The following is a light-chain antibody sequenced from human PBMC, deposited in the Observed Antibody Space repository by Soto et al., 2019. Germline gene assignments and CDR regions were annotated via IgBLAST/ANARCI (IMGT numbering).Light chain of an antibody. V-gene: IGKV3-15*01. CDR2: GAS. CDR1: QNIRSN. CDR3: QQYNNWAQT. Sequence: LRTQKPGNLSGSPGGGVPRSCRGSQNIRSNLAWYQQKRGQAPRLLIYGASARATGIPARFSGSGYGTALTLAISRMENEDFEVYLCQQYNNWAQTFGQGTKVDIK. J-gene: IGKJ1*01.